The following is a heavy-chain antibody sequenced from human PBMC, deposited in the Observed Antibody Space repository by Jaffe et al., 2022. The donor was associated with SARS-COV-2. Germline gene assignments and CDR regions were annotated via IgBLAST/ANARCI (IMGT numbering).Heavy chain of an antibody. CDR2: INPSGGST. CDR3: ARDAYDFWSGTKGWFDP. CDR1: GYTFTSYY. Sequence: QVQLVQSGAEVKKPGASVKVSCKASGYTFTSYYMHWVRQAPGQGLEWMGIINPSGGSTSYAQKFQGRVTMTRDTSTSTVYMELSSLRSEDTAVYYCARDAYDFWSGTKGWFDPWGQGTLVTVSS. J-gene: IGHJ5*02. V-gene: IGHV1-46*01. D-gene: IGHD3-3*01.